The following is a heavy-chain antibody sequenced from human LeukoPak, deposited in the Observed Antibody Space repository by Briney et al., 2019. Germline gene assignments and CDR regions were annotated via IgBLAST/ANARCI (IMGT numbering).Heavy chain of an antibody. V-gene: IGHV1-58*01. J-gene: IGHJ3*02. CDR3: ASTPQYYDFWSGYYSAFDI. CDR1: GFTFTSSA. CDR2: IVVGSGNT. D-gene: IGHD3-3*01. Sequence: ASVKVSRKASGFTFTSSAVQWVRQARGQRLEWIGWIVVGSGNTNYAQKFQERVTITRDMSTSTAYMELSSLRSEDTAVYYCASTPQYYDFWSGYYSAFDIWVQGTMVTVSS.